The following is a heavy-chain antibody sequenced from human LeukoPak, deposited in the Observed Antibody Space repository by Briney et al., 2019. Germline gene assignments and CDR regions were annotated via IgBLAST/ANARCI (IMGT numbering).Heavy chain of an antibody. CDR1: GFTFSSYG. CDR3: ATSWNTGTLRSG. CDR2: ISYDGSNK. D-gene: IGHD4-11*01. Sequence: GGSLRLSCAASGFTFSSYGMHWVRQAPGKGLEWVAVISYDGSNKYYADSVKGRFTISRDNSKNTLYLQMNSLRAEDTAVYYCATSWNTGTLRSGWGQGTLVTVSS. J-gene: IGHJ4*02. V-gene: IGHV3-30*03.